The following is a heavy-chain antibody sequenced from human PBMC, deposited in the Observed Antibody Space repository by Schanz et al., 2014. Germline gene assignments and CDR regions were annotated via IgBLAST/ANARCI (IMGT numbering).Heavy chain of an antibody. J-gene: IGHJ4*02. CDR3: AKDIRAVVVPAGNSYFDY. CDR2: ISWNSGNI. Sequence: VQLVESGGGVVQPGRSLRLSCAASGFTFDDHAMHWVRQVPGKGLEWVSGISWNSGNIAYADSVKGRFTISRDNAKNSLYLQMSSLRAEDTAVYYCAKDIRAVVVPAGNSYFDYWGQGTLVTVSS. V-gene: IGHV3-9*01. D-gene: IGHD2-2*01. CDR1: GFTFDDHA.